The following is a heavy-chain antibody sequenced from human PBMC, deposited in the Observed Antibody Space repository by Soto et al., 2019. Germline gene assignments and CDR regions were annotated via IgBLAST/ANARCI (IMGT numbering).Heavy chain of an antibody. CDR1: GFTFGDFA. Sequence: PGGSLRLSCTGSGFTFGDFAMSWFRQAPGKGLEWVGFIRSKAHGGTTEYAASVKGRFTISRDDSKSIVYLQMNSLKTEDTAVYYCTTDYYDSSGYRNWFDPWGQGTLVTVSS. D-gene: IGHD3-22*01. J-gene: IGHJ5*02. CDR3: TTDYYDSSGYRNWFDP. CDR2: IRSKAHGGTT. V-gene: IGHV3-49*03.